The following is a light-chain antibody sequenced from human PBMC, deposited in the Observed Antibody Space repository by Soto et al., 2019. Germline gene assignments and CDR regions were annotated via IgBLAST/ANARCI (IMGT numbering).Light chain of an antibody. V-gene: IGLV2-8*01. J-gene: IGLJ1*01. CDR3: CSYAGIHIV. CDR1: SSDVGGYNY. CDR2: EVS. Sequence: QSALTKPPSASGSPGQSVAISCTGTSSDVGGYNYVSWYQQHPGKAPKLMIYEVSKRPSGVPDRFSGSKSGNTASLTVSGLQAEDEADSYCCSYAGIHIVFGTGTKLTVL.